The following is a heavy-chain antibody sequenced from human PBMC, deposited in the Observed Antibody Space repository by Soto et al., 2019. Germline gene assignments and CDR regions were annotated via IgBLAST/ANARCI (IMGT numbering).Heavy chain of an antibody. J-gene: IGHJ6*02. CDR3: ARVMIFGVVNVYYGMDV. Sequence: QVQLVQSGAEVKKPGSSVKVSCKASGGTFSSYAISWVRQAPGQGLEWMGGIIPIFGTANYAQKFQGRVTITADESKSTADMGLGSLRSEDTAVYYCARVMIFGVVNVYYGMDVWGQGTTVTVSS. CDR2: IIPIFGTA. V-gene: IGHV1-69*12. CDR1: GGTFSSYA. D-gene: IGHD3-3*01.